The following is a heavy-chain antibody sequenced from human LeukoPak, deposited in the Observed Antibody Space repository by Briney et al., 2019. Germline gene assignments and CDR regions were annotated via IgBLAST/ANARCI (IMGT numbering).Heavy chain of an antibody. Sequence: GGSLRLSCAASGFTFDDYAMHWVRQAPGKGLEWVSGISWNSGSIGYADSVKGRFTISRDNSKNTLYLQMNSLRAEDTAVYYCAKDSSGWSLYYFDYWGQGTLVTVSS. V-gene: IGHV3-9*01. J-gene: IGHJ4*02. CDR2: ISWNSGSI. D-gene: IGHD6-19*01. CDR3: AKDSSGWSLYYFDY. CDR1: GFTFDDYA.